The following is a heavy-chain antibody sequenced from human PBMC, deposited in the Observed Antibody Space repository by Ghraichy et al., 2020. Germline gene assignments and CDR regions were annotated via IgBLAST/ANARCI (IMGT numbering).Heavy chain of an antibody. D-gene: IGHD3-10*01. CDR1: GFNFTSYE. V-gene: IGHV3-48*03. CDR3: ARDSGLSRERVEF. J-gene: IGHJ4*02. Sequence: GGSLRLSCAATGFNFTSYEMSWVRQAPGKGLEWVAYISNSGGDTQYADSVKGRFTMSRDNAKNSVYLQMNSLRVEDTAVYYCARDSGLSRERVEFWGQGTLVTVSS. CDR2: ISNSGGDT.